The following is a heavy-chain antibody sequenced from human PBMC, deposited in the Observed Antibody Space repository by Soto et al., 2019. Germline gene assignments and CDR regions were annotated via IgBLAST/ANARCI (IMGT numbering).Heavy chain of an antibody. Sequence: PGGSLRLSCAASGFTFSSYAMHWVRQAPGKGLEWVAVISYDGSNKYYADSVKGRFTISRDNSKNTLYLQMNSLRAEDTAVYYCARTEHEYSRSSGGFDYWGQGTLVTVSS. J-gene: IGHJ4*02. CDR1: GFTFSSYA. CDR3: ARTEHEYSRSSGGFDY. D-gene: IGHD6-6*01. V-gene: IGHV3-30-3*01. CDR2: ISYDGSNK.